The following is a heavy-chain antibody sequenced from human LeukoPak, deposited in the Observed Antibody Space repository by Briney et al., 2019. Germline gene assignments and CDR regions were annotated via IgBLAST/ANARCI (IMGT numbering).Heavy chain of an antibody. CDR1: GFTFSSYA. Sequence: GGSLRLSCAASGFTFSSYAMSWVRQAPGKGLEWVSAISGSGGSTYYADSVKGRFTISRDNSKNTLYLQMNSLRAEDTAVYYCANGCGWWCLLVSGGGCWGTGCLVAVSS. V-gene: IGHV3-23*01. CDR2: ISGSGGST. CDR3: ANGCGWWCLLVSGGGC. J-gene: IGHJ4*02. D-gene: IGHD2-21*01.